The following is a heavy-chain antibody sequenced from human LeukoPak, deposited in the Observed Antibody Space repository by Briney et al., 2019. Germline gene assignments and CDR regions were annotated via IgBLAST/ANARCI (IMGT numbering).Heavy chain of an antibody. J-gene: IGHJ4*02. Sequence: SETLSLTCTVSGGSISSYYWSWIRQPPGKGLEWIGYIYYSGNTNYNPSLKSRVTISVDTSKNLFSLKLSSVTAADTAVYYCARLSNPRYSLLDYWGQGTLVTVSS. CDR3: ARLSNPRYSLLDY. D-gene: IGHD3-9*01. V-gene: IGHV4-59*01. CDR1: GGSISSYY. CDR2: IYYSGNT.